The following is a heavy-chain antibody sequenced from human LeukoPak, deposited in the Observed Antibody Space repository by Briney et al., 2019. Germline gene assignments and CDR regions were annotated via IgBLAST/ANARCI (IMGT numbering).Heavy chain of an antibody. Sequence: PGGSLRLSCAASGFPFSTYETNWVRQAPGKGLEWVSYISSSGTTIFYADSVKGRFTISRDNAKNSLFLQMNSLRVEDTAFYYCVRSFGFDPWGQGTLVTVPS. CDR2: ISSSGTTI. V-gene: IGHV3-48*03. J-gene: IGHJ5*02. CDR3: VRSFGFDP. CDR1: GFPFSTYE.